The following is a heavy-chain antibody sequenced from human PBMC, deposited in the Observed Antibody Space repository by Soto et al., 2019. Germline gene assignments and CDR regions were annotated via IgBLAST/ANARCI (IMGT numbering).Heavy chain of an antibody. V-gene: IGHV5-10-1*01. CDR1: GYSFTSYW. CDR2: IDPSDSYT. Sequence: GENLKISCKGSGYSFTSYWIRLVRQIPWKGLEWMGRIDPSDSYTNYSPSFQGHVTISADKYISTAYLQWSSLKASDTAMYYCAGASPSITIFRVAPSTGMDPWGQGTKATVSS. D-gene: IGHD3-3*01. CDR3: AGASPSITIFRVAPSTGMDP. J-gene: IGHJ6*02.